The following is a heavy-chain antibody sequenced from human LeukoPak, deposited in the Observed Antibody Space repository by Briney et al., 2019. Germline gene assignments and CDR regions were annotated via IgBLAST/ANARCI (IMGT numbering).Heavy chain of an antibody. CDR2: ISSSGSTI. CDR1: EFTFSDYY. Sequence: GGSPRLSCAASEFTFSDYYVSWIRQAPGKGLEWVSYISSSGSTIYYADSVKGRFTISRDNAKNSLYLQMNSLRAEDTAVYYCAREVRATGPFDYWGQGTLVTVSS. J-gene: IGHJ4*02. D-gene: IGHD1-1*01. V-gene: IGHV3-11*01. CDR3: AREVRATGPFDY.